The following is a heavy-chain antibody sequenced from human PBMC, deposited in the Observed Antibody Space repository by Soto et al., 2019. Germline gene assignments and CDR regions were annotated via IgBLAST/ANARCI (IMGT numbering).Heavy chain of an antibody. V-gene: IGHV1-18*04. CDR1: GYTFTNYV. J-gene: IGHJ4*02. CDR3: ARGRKGYTYGLFXY. CDR2: ISAYNGNT. D-gene: IGHD5-18*01. Sequence: ASVKASCKASGYTFTNYVISWLRQAPGQGLKWMGWISAYNGNTDYAQKLQGRVTMTTDTSTSTAYMELRSLRSDDTAVYYCARGRKGYTYGLFXYWGQGTVVTVSS.